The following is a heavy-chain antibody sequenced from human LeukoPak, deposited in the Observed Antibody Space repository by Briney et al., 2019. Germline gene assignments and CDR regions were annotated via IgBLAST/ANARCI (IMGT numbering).Heavy chain of an antibody. CDR2: ITPNTRNT. J-gene: IGHJ4*02. CDR3: AREVYYDSSGYYN. V-gene: IGHV1-8*03. Sequence: ITPNTRNTRYPQKFPARLTITANNSISKAYRELTSLRSEDTAVYYCAREVYYDSSGYYNWGQGTLVTVSS. D-gene: IGHD3-22*01.